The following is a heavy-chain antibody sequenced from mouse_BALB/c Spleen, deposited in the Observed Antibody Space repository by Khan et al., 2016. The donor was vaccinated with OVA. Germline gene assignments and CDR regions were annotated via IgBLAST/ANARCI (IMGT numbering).Heavy chain of an antibody. Sequence: EVQFLESGPGLVKPSQSLSLTCTVTGYSITSNYAWNWIRQFPGNKLEWMGYISYSGTTSYNPSLKSRISITRDTSKNQSFLQLNSVTTEDTATYYCARGNYYGYAMDYWGQGTSVTVSS. CDR1: GYSITSNYA. D-gene: IGHD1-1*01. V-gene: IGHV3-2*02. CDR2: ISYSGTT. J-gene: IGHJ4*01. CDR3: ARGNYYGYAMDY.